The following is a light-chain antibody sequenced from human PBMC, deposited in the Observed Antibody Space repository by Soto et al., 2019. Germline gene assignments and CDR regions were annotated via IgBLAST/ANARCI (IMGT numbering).Light chain of an antibody. J-gene: IGKJ5*01. CDR2: GAS. CDR3: QQYNNWPPAIT. V-gene: IGKV3-15*01. Sequence: EIAMTQSPATLSVSPGERATLSCRASQSVSSNLAWYQQKPGQAPRLLIYGASTRATGIPARFSGSGSGTEFTLTISSLQSEDFAVYYCQQYNNWPPAITFGQGTRLEIK. CDR1: QSVSSN.